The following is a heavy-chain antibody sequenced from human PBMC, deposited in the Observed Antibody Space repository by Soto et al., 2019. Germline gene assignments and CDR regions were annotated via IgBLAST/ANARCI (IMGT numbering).Heavy chain of an antibody. V-gene: IGHV4-31*03. Sequence: TLSLTCTVSGAAIGSGGYYWNWIRQHPGKGLEWIGYIYSSGSTYYNPSLKSRVTISADTSKNQFFLNLRSVTAADTAVYYCARDPYVDLFYFDYWGQGTLVTVSS. CDR3: ARDPYVDLFYFDY. D-gene: IGHD3-16*01. J-gene: IGHJ4*02. CDR2: IYSSGST. CDR1: GAAIGSGGYY.